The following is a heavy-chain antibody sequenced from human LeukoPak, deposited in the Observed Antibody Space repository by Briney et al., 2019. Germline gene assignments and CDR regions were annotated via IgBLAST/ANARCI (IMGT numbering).Heavy chain of an antibody. CDR3: ASIVVVAATSLMDV. D-gene: IGHD2-15*01. CDR2: ISSSGSTI. CDR1: GFTFNNFG. V-gene: IGHV3-48*04. J-gene: IGHJ6*02. Sequence: GGSLRLSCAASGFTFNNFGMTWVRQAPGKGLEWVSYISSSGSTIYYADSVKGRFTISRDNAKNSLYLQMNSLRAEDTAVYYCASIVVVAATSLMDVWGQGTTVTVSS.